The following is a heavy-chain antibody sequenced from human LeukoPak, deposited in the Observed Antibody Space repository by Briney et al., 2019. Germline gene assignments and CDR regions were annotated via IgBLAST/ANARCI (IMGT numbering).Heavy chain of an antibody. CDR1: GGTFSSYA. V-gene: IGHV1-69*05. CDR3: ARDQVDPASPPDFDY. D-gene: IGHD2-15*01. J-gene: IGHJ4*02. Sequence: SVKVSCKASGGTFSSYAISWVRQAPGQGLEWMGRIIPIFGTANYAQKFHGRVTITTDESTSTAYMELSSLRSEDTAVYYCARDQVDPASPPDFDYWGQGTLVTVSS. CDR2: IIPIFGTA.